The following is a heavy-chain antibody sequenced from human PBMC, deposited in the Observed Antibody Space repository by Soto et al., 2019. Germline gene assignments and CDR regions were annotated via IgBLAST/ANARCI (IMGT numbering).Heavy chain of an antibody. CDR2: IYYSGST. D-gene: IGHD6-6*01. CDR1: GGSISSGDYY. CDR3: ARVGSSIAVPPFDY. Sequence: QVQLQESGPGLVKPSQTLSLTCTVSGGSISSGDYYWSWIRQPPGKGLEWIGYIYYSGSTYYNPSLTSRVTISLDTSKNQFALKLSSVTAADTAVYYCARVGSSIAVPPFDYWGQGTLVTVSS. V-gene: IGHV4-30-4*01. J-gene: IGHJ4*02.